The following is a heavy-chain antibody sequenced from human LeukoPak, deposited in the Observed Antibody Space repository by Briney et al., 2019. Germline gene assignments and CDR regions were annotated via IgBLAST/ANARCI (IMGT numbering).Heavy chain of an antibody. CDR1: GFTLATYS. J-gene: IGHJ3*02. CDR3: AKGIGGVIVKSLLHSAFDI. V-gene: IGHV3-21*04. D-gene: IGHD3-16*02. CDR2: ISSSSAYI. Sequence: GGSLRLSCAASGFTLATYSMNWVRQAPGKGLEWVSSISSSSAYIYYADSVKGRFTISRDNSRNTLYLQMNSLRGEDTAVYYCAKGIGGVIVKSLLHSAFDIWGQGTMVTVSS.